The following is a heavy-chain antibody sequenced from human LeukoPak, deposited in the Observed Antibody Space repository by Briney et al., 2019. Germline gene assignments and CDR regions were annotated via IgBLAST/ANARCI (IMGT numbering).Heavy chain of an antibody. D-gene: IGHD3-22*01. Sequence: SETLSLTCTVSSASISSSPYFWGWIRQSPGTGLEWIGSISYSGTTYYNPSLKSRVTISVDTSKNHFSLKLTSVTAADTAVYYCARHGLTMIKRGRSSIDPWGQGTLVTVSS. CDR1: SASISSSPYF. CDR3: ARHGLTMIKRGRSSIDP. CDR2: ISYSGTT. V-gene: IGHV4-39*01. J-gene: IGHJ5*02.